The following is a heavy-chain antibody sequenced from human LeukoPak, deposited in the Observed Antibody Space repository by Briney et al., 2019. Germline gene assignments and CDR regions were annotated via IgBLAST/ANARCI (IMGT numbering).Heavy chain of an antibody. CDR3: AKGRGYNYGYIFGYFDY. D-gene: IGHD5-18*01. J-gene: IGHJ4*02. Sequence: GGSLRLSCAASGFTFSSYSMNWVRQAPGKGLEWVSSISSSSSYIYYADSVKGRFTISRDNAKNSLYLQMNSLRAEDTALYYCAKGRGYNYGYIFGYFDYWGQGTLVTVSS. V-gene: IGHV3-21*04. CDR1: GFTFSSYS. CDR2: ISSSSSYI.